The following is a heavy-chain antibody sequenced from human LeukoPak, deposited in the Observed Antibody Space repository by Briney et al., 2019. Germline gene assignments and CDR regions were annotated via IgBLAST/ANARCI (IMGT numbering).Heavy chain of an antibody. D-gene: IGHD1-26*01. CDR3: ARVSGSYFRDGEDTVLLKPYYFDY. CDR1: GGSFSGYY. J-gene: IGHJ4*02. Sequence: SETLSLTCAVYGGSFSGYYWSWIRQPPGKGLEWIGEINHSGSTNYNPSLKSRVTISVDTSKNQFSLKLSSVTAADTAVYYCARVSGSYFRDGEDTVLLKPYYFDYWGQGTLVTVSS. CDR2: INHSGST. V-gene: IGHV4-34*01.